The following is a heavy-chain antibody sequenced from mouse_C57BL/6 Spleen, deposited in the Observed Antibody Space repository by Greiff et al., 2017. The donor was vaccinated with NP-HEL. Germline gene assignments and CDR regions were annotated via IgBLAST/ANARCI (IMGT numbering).Heavy chain of an antibody. CDR3: TREDALYAMDY. CDR1: GFTFSSYA. V-gene: IGHV5-9-1*02. CDR2: ISSGGDYI. J-gene: IGHJ4*01. Sequence: EVQVVESGEGLVKPGGSLKLSCAASGFTFSSYAMSWVRQTPEKRLEWVAYISSGGDYIYYADTVKGRFTISRDNARNTLYLQMSSLKSEDTAMYYCTREDALYAMDYWGQGTSVTVSS.